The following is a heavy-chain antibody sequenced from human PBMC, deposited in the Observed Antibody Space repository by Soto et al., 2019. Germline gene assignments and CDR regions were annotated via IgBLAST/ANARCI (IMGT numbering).Heavy chain of an antibody. CDR3: ARGLRRQLLNWFDP. CDR2: IYYIGST. Sequence: SETLSVTCTVSGGSISSYCWSWIRQPPGKGLEWIGYIYYIGSTNYNPSLKSRVTISVDTSKNQFSLKLSSVTAADTAVYYCARGLRRQLLNWFDPWGQGTLVTVSS. J-gene: IGHJ5*02. CDR1: GGSISSYC. D-gene: IGHD2-2*01. V-gene: IGHV4-59*01.